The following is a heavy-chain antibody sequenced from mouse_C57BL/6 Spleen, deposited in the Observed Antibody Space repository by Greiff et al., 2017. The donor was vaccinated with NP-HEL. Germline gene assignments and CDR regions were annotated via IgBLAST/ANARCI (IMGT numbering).Heavy chain of an antibody. V-gene: IGHV1-9*01. CDR1: GYTFTGYW. CDR3: ARSPPFYGSSYGYFDV. D-gene: IGHD1-1*01. Sequence: QVQLKQSGAELMKPGASVKLSCKATGYTFTGYWIEWVKQRPGHGLEWIGEILPGSGSTNYNEKFKGKATFTADTSSNTAYMQLSSLTTEHSGIYYWARSPPFYGSSYGYFDVWGKGTTVTVSS. J-gene: IGHJ1*03. CDR2: ILPGSGST.